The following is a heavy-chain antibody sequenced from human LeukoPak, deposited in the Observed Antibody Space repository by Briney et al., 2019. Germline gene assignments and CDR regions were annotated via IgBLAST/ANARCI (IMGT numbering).Heavy chain of an antibody. Sequence: EASVNVSCKASGYTFTGYYMHWVRQAPGQGLEWMGRINPNSGGTNYAQKFQGRVTMTRDTSISTAYMELSRLRSDDTAVYYCARDFYQLLPYYYYGMDVWGQGTTVTVSS. CDR2: INPNSGGT. J-gene: IGHJ6*02. CDR1: GYTFTGYY. D-gene: IGHD2-2*01. CDR3: ARDFYQLLPYYYYGMDV. V-gene: IGHV1-2*06.